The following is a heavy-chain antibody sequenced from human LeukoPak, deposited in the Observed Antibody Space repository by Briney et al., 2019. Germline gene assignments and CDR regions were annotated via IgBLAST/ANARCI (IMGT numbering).Heavy chain of an antibody. D-gene: IGHD3-22*01. CDR1: GGSISSSSYY. Sequence: SETLSLTCTVSGGSISSSSYYWGWVRQPPGKGLEWIGSIYYSGSTYYNPSLKSRVTISVDTSKNQFSLKLSSVTAADTAVYYCARPYYYDSSGYFQEWDQGTLVTVSP. J-gene: IGHJ4*02. V-gene: IGHV4-39*01. CDR2: IYYSGST. CDR3: ARPYYYDSSGYFQE.